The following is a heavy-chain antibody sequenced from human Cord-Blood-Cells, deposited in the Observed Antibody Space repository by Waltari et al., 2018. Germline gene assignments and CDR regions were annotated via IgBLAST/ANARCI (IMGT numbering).Heavy chain of an antibody. CDR2: IYTSGST. Sequence: QVQLQESGPGLVKPSETLSLPCPVSGGSISSYYWRWLRQPAGKGLEWIGRIYTSGSTNYNPSLKSRVTMSVDTSKNQFSLKLSSVTAADTAVYYCARDIGKTGDDAFDIWGQGTMVTVSS. V-gene: IGHV4-4*07. D-gene: IGHD1-1*01. CDR3: ARDIGKTGDDAFDI. CDR1: GGSISSYY. J-gene: IGHJ3*02.